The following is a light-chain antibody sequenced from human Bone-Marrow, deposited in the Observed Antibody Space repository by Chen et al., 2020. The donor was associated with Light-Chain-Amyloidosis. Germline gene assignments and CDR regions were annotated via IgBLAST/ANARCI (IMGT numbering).Light chain of an antibody. Sequence: QSALTQPASVSGSPGQSITISCTGTSSDVGGYNYVSWYQQHSGTAPKLVIFNVSYRPSGISNRFSGSKSGNTASLTISGLQAEDEADYYGSSYTRSSTWLFGGGTRLTVL. CDR2: NVS. V-gene: IGLV2-14*03. CDR1: SSDVGGYNY. CDR3: SSYTRSSTWL. J-gene: IGLJ3*02.